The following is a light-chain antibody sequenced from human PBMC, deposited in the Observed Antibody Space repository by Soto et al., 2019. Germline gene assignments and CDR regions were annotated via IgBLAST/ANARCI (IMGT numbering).Light chain of an antibody. J-gene: IGLJ1*01. V-gene: IGLV2-8*01. CDR2: EVN. CDR3: SSYAGSNNYV. CDR1: SSDIGGYNY. Sequence: QSALTQPPSASGSPGQSVIISCTGTSSDIGGYNYVSWFQQYPGKAPKLIIYEVNKRPSGVPDRFSGSKSGNTASLTVSGLQAEDEADYYCSSYAGSNNYVFGSGTKLTVL.